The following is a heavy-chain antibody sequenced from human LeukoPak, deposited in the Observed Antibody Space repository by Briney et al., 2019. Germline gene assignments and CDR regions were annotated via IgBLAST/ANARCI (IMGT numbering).Heavy chain of an antibody. V-gene: IGHV1-69*02. D-gene: IGHD2-2*01. CDR3: ATFIDQLLPYDAFDI. J-gene: IGHJ3*02. CDR2: IIPILGIA. CDR1: GYTFTSYY. Sequence: SVKVSCKASGYTFTSYYMHWVRQAPGQGLEWMGRIIPILGIANYAQKFQGRVTITADKSTSTAYMELSSLRSEDTAVYYCATFIDQLLPYDAFDIWGQGTMVTVSS.